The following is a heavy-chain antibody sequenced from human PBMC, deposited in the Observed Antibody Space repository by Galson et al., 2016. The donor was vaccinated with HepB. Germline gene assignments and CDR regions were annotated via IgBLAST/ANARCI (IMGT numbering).Heavy chain of an antibody. V-gene: IGHV3-11*04. J-gene: IGHJ4*02. CDR3: AREAIRGSSRDDFDY. Sequence: IRQAPGKGLEFVSYISSSGDTIYYADSVKGRFTISRDNTKNSLYLQMNSLRAEDTAVYYCAREAIRGSSRDDFDYWGQGTLVTVSS. CDR2: ISSSGDTI. D-gene: IGHD2-2*01.